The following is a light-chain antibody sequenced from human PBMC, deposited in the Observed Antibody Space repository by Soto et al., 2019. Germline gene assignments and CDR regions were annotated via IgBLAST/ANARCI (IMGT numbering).Light chain of an antibody. V-gene: IGKV1-39*01. CDR1: QSISTL. Sequence: DLQLPQSPSSLSASVGARVTITCRASQSISTLLNWYQQKPGKAPRLLIFAASNLQSGVPSRFSGSGSGTHFTLTISSLQPEDFATYYCQQRFDTPLTFGQGTRLEIK. J-gene: IGKJ5*01. CDR3: QQRFDTPLT. CDR2: AAS.